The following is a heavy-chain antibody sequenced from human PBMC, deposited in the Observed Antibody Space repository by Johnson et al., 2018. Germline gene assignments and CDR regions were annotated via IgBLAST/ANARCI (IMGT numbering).Heavy chain of an antibody. CDR3: ATPISAGAEYFQH. CDR1: GGTFSSYG. J-gene: IGHJ1*01. CDR2: FIPIFGAA. V-gene: IGHV1-69*12. Sequence: QVQLVQSGAEVKKXGSSXKVXCKASGGTFSSYGISWVRQAPGQGLEWMGGFIPIFGAANYGQKFQGRVTITADESTNTAYRELSRLRSEDTAVYYCATPISAGAEYFQHWGQGTLVTVSS. D-gene: IGHD3-3*01.